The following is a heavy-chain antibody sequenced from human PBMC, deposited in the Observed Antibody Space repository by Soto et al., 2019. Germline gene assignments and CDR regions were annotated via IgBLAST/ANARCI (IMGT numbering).Heavy chain of an antibody. CDR2: ISYDGSNI. V-gene: IGHV3-30-3*01. J-gene: IGHJ3*02. CDR3: ARDSRATGAGAFDI. Sequence: GGSLRLSCAASGFTFSSYAMHWVRQAPGKGLEWVAVISYDGSNIYYADSVKGRFTISRDNSKNTLYLQMNSPRAEDTAAHYCARDSRATGAGAFDIWGLGTMVTVSS. D-gene: IGHD1-26*01. CDR1: GFTFSSYA.